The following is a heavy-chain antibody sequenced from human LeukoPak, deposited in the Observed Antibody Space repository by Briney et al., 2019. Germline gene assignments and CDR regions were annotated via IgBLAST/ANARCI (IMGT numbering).Heavy chain of an antibody. CDR2: IYPGDSAT. Sequence: GESLKISCKGSGYTFNTYWIGWVRQMPGKGLEWMGVIYPGDSATTYSPFFQGQVTISVDKSISTAYLQWNYLQASDTAMYYCARRGVITQLERPFGLWGQGTLVTVSS. CDR3: ARRGVITQLERPFGL. CDR1: GYTFNTYW. J-gene: IGHJ5*02. V-gene: IGHV5-51*01. D-gene: IGHD1-1*01.